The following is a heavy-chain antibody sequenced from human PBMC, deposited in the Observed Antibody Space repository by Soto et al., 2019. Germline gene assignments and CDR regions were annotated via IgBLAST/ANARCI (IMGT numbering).Heavy chain of an antibody. V-gene: IGHV4-59*08. CDR1: GGSISSYY. CDR3: ARVPSRNWFDP. Sequence: SETLSLTCTVSGGSISSYYWSWIRQPPGKGLEWIGYIYYSGSTNYNPSLKSRVTISVDTSKNQFPLKLGSLTAADTAVYYCARVPSRNWFDPWGQGTLVTVSS. CDR2: IYYSGST. J-gene: IGHJ5*02.